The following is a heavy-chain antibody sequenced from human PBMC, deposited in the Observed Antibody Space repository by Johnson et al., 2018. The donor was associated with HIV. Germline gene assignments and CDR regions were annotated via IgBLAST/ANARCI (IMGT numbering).Heavy chain of an antibody. CDR3: ARDWVQSPDYYDPVFFDI. Sequence: QVQLVESGGGVVQPGRSLRLSCTASGFRFHSFSMHWVRQAPGKGLEWVAFMSYDGGNKHYADSVKGRFTISRDNAKNSLYLQMNSLRAEDTAVYYCARDWVQSPDYYDPVFFDIWGQGTMVTVSS. CDR1: GFRFHSFS. D-gene: IGHD3-22*01. J-gene: IGHJ3*02. CDR2: MSYDGGNK. V-gene: IGHV3-30-3*01.